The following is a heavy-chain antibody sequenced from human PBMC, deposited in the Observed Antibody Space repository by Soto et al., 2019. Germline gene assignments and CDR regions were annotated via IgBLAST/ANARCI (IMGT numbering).Heavy chain of an antibody. CDR3: ASGRYDASGYFDY. D-gene: IGHD3-22*01. J-gene: IGHJ4*02. V-gene: IGHV1-3*01. CDR1: GYTFTSYG. CDR2: INPGNGNT. Sequence: GASVKVSCKASGYTFTSYGINWVRQAPGRGLEWMGWINPGNGNTKYSQQFQDRVTFTGDTSLNTAYMELSSLRSDDTAMFYCASGRYDASGYFDYWGQGTLVTVS.